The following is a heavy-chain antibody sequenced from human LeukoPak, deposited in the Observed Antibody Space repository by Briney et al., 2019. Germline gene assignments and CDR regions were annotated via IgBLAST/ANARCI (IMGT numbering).Heavy chain of an antibody. CDR3: ARDSSRYCSGGSCPSSYY. J-gene: IGHJ4*02. CDR1: GFTFSSYA. D-gene: IGHD2-15*01. CDR2: ISSSSYI. Sequence: PGGSLRLSCAASGFTFSSYAMSWVRQAPGKGLEWVSSISSSSYIYYADSVKGRFTISRDNAKNSLYLQMNSLRAEDTAVYYCARDSSRYCSGGSCPSSYYWGQGTLVTVSS. V-gene: IGHV3-21*01.